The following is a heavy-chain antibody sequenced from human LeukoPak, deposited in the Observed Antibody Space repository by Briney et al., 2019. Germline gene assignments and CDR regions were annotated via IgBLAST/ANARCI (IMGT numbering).Heavy chain of an antibody. D-gene: IGHD2-15*01. Sequence: PSETLSLTCTVSGYSIAHGFFWDWIRQPPGGGLEWIGGLYYSGTTYYNTSLKRPISNSVDTSKNQFSLKLRLLTAADTAVSYCSRVEVPRDINASYSELWGRGTLVTVSS. CDR2: LYYSGTT. J-gene: IGHJ2*01. CDR1: GYSIAHGFF. CDR3: SRVEVPRDINASYSEL. V-gene: IGHV4-38-2*02.